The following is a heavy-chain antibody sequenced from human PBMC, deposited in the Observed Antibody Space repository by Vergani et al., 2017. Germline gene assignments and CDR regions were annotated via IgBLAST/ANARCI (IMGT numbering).Heavy chain of an antibody. V-gene: IGHV3-11*06. CDR2: TSSSSSYT. J-gene: IGHJ6*02. CDR1: GFTFSDYY. D-gene: IGHD2-15*01. Sequence: QVQLVESGGGLVKPGGSLRLSCAASGFTFSDYYMSWIRQAPGKGLEWVSYTSSSSSYTNYADSVKGRFTISRDNAKNSLYLQMNSLRAEDTAVYYCARRYCSGGSCYNYYYGMDVWGQGTTVTVSS. CDR3: ARRYCSGGSCYNYYYGMDV.